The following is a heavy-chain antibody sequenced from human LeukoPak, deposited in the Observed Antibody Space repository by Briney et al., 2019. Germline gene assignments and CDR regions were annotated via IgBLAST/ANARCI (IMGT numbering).Heavy chain of an antibody. Sequence: GRSLRLSCAASGFTFSSYGMHWVRQAPGKGLEWVAVIWYDGSNKYYADSVKGRFTISRDNSKNTLYLQMNSLRAEDTAVYYCAKDLAVSRNILLFDYWGQGTLVTVSS. CDR2: IWYDGSNK. CDR3: AKDLAVSRNILLFDY. V-gene: IGHV3-33*06. D-gene: IGHD2/OR15-2a*01. J-gene: IGHJ4*02. CDR1: GFTFSSYG.